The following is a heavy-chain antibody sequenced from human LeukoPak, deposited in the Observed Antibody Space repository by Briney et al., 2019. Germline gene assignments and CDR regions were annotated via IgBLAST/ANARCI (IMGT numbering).Heavy chain of an antibody. Sequence: SETLSLTCAVYGGSFSGYSWSWIRQPPGKGLEWIGEINHSGSTNYNPSLKSRVTISVDTSKNQFSLKLSSVTAADTAVYYCARGYNWNQRRFDYWGQGTLVTVSS. CDR2: INHSGST. CDR1: GGSFSGYS. D-gene: IGHD1-20*01. V-gene: IGHV4-34*01. CDR3: ARGYNWNQRRFDY. J-gene: IGHJ4*02.